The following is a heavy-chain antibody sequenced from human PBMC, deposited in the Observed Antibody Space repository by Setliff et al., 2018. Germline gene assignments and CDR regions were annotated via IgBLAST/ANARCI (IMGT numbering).Heavy chain of an antibody. D-gene: IGHD3-3*01. Sequence: ASVKVSCKASGYTFTSYDINWARQATGQGLEWMGWMNPNSGNTGYAQKFQGRVTITRNTSISTAYMELSSLRSEDTAVYYCARSPPTSTYYDFWSGYYLNYAFDIWGQGTMVTVSS. J-gene: IGHJ3*02. CDR1: GYTFTSYD. CDR2: MNPNSGNT. V-gene: IGHV1-8*03. CDR3: ARSPPTSTYYDFWSGYYLNYAFDI.